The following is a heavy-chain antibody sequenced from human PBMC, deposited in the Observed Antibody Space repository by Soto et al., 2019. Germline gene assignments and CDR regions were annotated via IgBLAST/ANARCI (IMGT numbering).Heavy chain of an antibody. J-gene: IGHJ6*02. CDR2: VNRDGRRT. CDR3: ARENVVVPAGLNYHYYNGMDV. V-gene: IGHV3-74*01. D-gene: IGHD2-15*01. CDR1: GFTFSSYW. Sequence: EVQLVESGGGLVQPGGSLRLSCEASGFTFSSYWMHWVRQVPGKGLLWVSHVNRDGRRTSHADSVKGRFTISRDNARNTLYLQMDSLRDEDTAVYYCARENVVVPAGLNYHYYNGMDVWGQGTSVTVSS.